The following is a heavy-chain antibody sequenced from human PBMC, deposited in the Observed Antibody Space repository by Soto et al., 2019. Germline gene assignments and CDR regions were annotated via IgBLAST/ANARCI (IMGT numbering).Heavy chain of an antibody. CDR2: ISSSTSYV. Sequence: SLRLSCAASGFTFSRYGMNWVRQAPGKGLEWVSSISSSTSYVYYADSVQGRFSVSRDNAKKILYLEMYALRTEDTAVYYCARDPSEGRVGNWFESWGQGTLVTVSS. CDR1: GFTFSRYG. V-gene: IGHV3-21*01. CDR3: ARDPSEGRVGNWFES. D-gene: IGHD2-2*01. J-gene: IGHJ5*01.